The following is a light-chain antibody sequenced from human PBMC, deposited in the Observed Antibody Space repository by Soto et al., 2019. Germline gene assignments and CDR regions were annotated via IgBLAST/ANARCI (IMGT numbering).Light chain of an antibody. J-gene: IGKJ5*01. CDR3: QQTYSTGMT. CDR1: QSISNY. CDR2: AAS. Sequence: DVQMTQSPSSLSASVGDRVTIACRASQSISNYLNWYQQRPGKAPKLLIYAASSLQSGVPSRSSGSGSGTDFTLTISSLQPEDFVTYYCQQTYSTGMTFGQGTRLEN. V-gene: IGKV1-39*01.